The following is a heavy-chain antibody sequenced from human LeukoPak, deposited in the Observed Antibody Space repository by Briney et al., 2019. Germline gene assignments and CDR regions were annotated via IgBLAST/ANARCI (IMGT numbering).Heavy chain of an antibody. J-gene: IGHJ4*02. V-gene: IGHV5-51*01. CDR2: IYPDDSDT. CDR1: GYSFTSYW. Sequence: GESLKISCKGSGYSFTSYWIGWVRQMPGKGLEWIGIIYPDDSDTKYSPSFQGQVTISADKSISTAYLQWSSLKASDTAMYYCARPREDSSGWYEYWGQGTLVTVSS. D-gene: IGHD6-19*01. CDR3: ARPREDSSGWYEY.